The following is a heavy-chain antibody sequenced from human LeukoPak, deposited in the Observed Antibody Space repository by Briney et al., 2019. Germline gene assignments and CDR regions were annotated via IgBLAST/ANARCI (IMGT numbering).Heavy chain of an antibody. CDR1: GGTFSSYA. V-gene: IGHV1-69*13. J-gene: IGHJ1*01. CDR3: ARGTATVTGYFQH. D-gene: IGHD4-17*01. CDR2: IIPIFGTA. Sequence: SVKVSCKASGGTFSSYAISWVRQAPGQGLEWMGGIIPIFGTANYAQKFQGRVTITADESTSTAYMELSSLRSEDTALYYCARGTATVTGYFQHWGQGTLVTVSS.